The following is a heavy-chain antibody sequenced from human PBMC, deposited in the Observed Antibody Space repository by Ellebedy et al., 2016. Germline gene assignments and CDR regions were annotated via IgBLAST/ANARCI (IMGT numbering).Heavy chain of an antibody. CDR2: INQDGSET. J-gene: IGHJ4*02. Sequence: GESLKISXAASGFTFSTYWMNWVRQAPGKGLEWVANINQDGSETHYVDAVKGRFTISRDNTKNSLYLQMNSLRAEDTALYYCAKLSGYYPDSFPLDYWGQGTLVTVSS. D-gene: IGHD3-3*01. V-gene: IGHV3-7*03. CDR1: GFTFSTYW. CDR3: AKLSGYYPDSFPLDY.